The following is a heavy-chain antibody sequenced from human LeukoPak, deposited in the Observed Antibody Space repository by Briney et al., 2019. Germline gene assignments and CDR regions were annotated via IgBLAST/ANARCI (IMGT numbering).Heavy chain of an antibody. CDR1: GGSISSYY. Sequence: SETLSLTCTVSGGSISSYYWSWLRQPAGKGLEGIGRIYTSGSTNYNPSLTSRVTMSVDTSKNQFSLKLSSVTAADTAVYYCARDLGYCTSWGQGTLVTVSS. V-gene: IGHV4-4*07. D-gene: IGHD2-8*01. CDR3: ARDLGYCTS. J-gene: IGHJ5*02. CDR2: IYTSGST.